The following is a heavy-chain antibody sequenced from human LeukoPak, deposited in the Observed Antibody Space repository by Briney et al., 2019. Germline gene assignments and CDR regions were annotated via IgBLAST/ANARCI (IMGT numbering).Heavy chain of an antibody. D-gene: IGHD2-8*02. CDR1: GFTLSSYG. J-gene: IGHJ6*02. Sequence: GTSLRLSWAASGFTLSSYGMDCVRHAPGKGLEWVAVISYDGSNTYYADSVKGRFTISRANSKSTLYLQTNSLRAEDTAVYYCAKSLLVHQVPHYYYCGMDVWGQGTTVTVSS. CDR2: ISYDGSNT. CDR3: AKSLLVHQVPHYYYCGMDV. V-gene: IGHV3-30*18.